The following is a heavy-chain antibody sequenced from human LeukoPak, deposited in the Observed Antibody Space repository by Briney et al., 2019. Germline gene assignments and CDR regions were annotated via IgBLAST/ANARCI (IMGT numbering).Heavy chain of an antibody. CDR2: IYYYGST. CDR1: GGSMRNYY. D-gene: IGHD5-18*01. J-gene: IGHJ6*03. CDR3: AREGARSYGFRYIDV. V-gene: IGHV4-59*01. Sequence: PSETLSLTCTVSGGSMRNYYWTWIRQPPGEGLEWLAYIYYYGSTNYNPSLESRLTLTVDTSKNQFSLKLSSVTAADTAVYYCAREGARSYGFRYIDVWGKGTSVTVS.